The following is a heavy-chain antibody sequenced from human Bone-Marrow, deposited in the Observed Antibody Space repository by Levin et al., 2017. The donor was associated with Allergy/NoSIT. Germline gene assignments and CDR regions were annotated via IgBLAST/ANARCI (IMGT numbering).Heavy chain of an antibody. CDR2: ISYDGSNK. Sequence: GGSLRLSCAASGFTFSSYGMHWVRQAPGKGLEWVAVISYDGSNKYYADSVKGRFTISRDNSKNTLYLQMNSLRAEDTAVYYCAKDRNAVITIFGVGGMDVWGQGTTVTVSS. V-gene: IGHV3-30*18. D-gene: IGHD3-3*01. CDR1: GFTFSSYG. CDR3: AKDRNAVITIFGVGGMDV. J-gene: IGHJ6*02.